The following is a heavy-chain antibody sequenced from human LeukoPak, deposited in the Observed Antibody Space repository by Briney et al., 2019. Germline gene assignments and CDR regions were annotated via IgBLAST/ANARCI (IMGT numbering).Heavy chain of an antibody. J-gene: IGHJ4*02. D-gene: IGHD2-15*01. Sequence: SETLSLTCAVYGGSFSGYYWSWIRQPPGKGLEWIGEINHSGSTNYNPSLKSRVTISVDTSKNQFSLKLSSVTAADTAVHYCASQVDGQILYWGQGTLVTVSS. V-gene: IGHV4-34*01. CDR1: GGSFSGYY. CDR2: INHSGST. CDR3: ASQVDGQILY.